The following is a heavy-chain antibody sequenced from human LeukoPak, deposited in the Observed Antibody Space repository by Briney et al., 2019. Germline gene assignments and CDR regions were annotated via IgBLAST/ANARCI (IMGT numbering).Heavy chain of an antibody. CDR1: GGSITNYF. Sequence: PSETLSLTCSVSGGSITNYFCSWIRQSPGKGLEWIGYTYSSGTTNHNPSLRGRVTISMDTSKSQFSLKLRSVTAEDTAVYYCATLFGFSGYFDYWGQGILVTVSS. CDR2: TYSSGTT. J-gene: IGHJ4*02. D-gene: IGHD3-10*01. CDR3: ATLFGFSGYFDY. V-gene: IGHV4-59*01.